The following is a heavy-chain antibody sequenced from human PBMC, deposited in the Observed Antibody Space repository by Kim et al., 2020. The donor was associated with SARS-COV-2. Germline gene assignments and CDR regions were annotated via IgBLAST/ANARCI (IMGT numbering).Heavy chain of an antibody. D-gene: IGHD5-12*01. Sequence: GGSLRLSCAASGFRFSDYSMNWVRQAPGKGLEWVSAITGGRDIYYADSVRGRVTISRDNARNTVDLQMNYLRADDTAVYYCARGEKDKSDVSGRFWGPG. V-gene: IGHV3-21*06. J-gene: IGHJ1*01. CDR2: ITGGRDI. CDR3: ARGEKDKSDVSGRF. CDR1: GFRFSDYS.